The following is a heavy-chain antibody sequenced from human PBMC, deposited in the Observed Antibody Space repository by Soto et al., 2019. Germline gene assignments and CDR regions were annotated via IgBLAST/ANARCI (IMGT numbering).Heavy chain of an antibody. Sequence: ASVKVSCKASGYTFTSYGISWVRQAPGQGLEWMGWISAYNGNTNYAQKLQGRVTMTTDTSTSTAYMELRSLRSDDTAGYYCARDHDYGDYVGGFDYWGQGTLVPVST. V-gene: IGHV1-18*04. J-gene: IGHJ4*02. CDR1: GYTFTSYG. D-gene: IGHD4-17*01. CDR2: ISAYNGNT. CDR3: ARDHDYGDYVGGFDY.